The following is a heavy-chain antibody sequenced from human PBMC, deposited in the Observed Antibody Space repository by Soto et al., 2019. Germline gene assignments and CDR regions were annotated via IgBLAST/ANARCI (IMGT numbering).Heavy chain of an antibody. D-gene: IGHD3-22*01. CDR2: IYYSGTT. Sequence: QVQLQESGPGLVKPSQTLSLTCTVSGGSISSGDYYWSWIRQHPGKGLEWIGHIYYSGTTYYNPSLKGPVTISVGQAKKQFSLRLNAADTAVDYWARGGRAYDNSGYYYPSFDYWGQGTLVTGSS. CDR1: GGSISSGDYY. J-gene: IGHJ4*02. CDR3: ARGGRAYDNSGYYYPSFDY. V-gene: IGHV4-31*01.